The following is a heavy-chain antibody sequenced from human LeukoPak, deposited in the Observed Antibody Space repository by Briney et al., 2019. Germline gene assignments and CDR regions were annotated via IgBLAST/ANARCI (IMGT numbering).Heavy chain of an antibody. Sequence: GGSLRLSCAASGSTFSDYYMSWLRQAPGEGREGVSYISSSGTNIHYADSVKGRFIISRDSAKNSLDLQMNSLRAEDTAVYYCARGRGYSYADWGQGTLVTVSS. CDR2: ISSSGTNI. J-gene: IGHJ4*02. CDR3: ARGRGYSYAD. D-gene: IGHD5-18*01. V-gene: IGHV3-11*01. CDR1: GSTFSDYY.